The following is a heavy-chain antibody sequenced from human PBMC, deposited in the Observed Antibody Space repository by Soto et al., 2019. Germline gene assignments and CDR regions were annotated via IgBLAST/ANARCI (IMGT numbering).Heavy chain of an antibody. Sequence: ASVKVSCKASGYTFTSYGISWVRQAPGQGLEWMGWISAYNGNTNYAQKLQGRVTMTTDTSTSTAYMELRSLRSDDTAVYYCAREYCSGGSCYHPGSWFDPWGQGTLVTVSS. D-gene: IGHD2-15*01. J-gene: IGHJ5*02. CDR3: AREYCSGGSCYHPGSWFDP. CDR2: ISAYNGNT. V-gene: IGHV1-18*01. CDR1: GYTFTSYG.